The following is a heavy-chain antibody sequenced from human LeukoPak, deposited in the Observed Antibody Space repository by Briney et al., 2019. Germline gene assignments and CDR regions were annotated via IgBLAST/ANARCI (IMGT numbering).Heavy chain of an antibody. CDR3: VLDARLGESLR. Sequence: GGSLRLSCTVSGFPFSSYAMSWVRQAPGKGLEWVSYISASGSDTYCADSVKGLLTPSRDNSKNTLYLEMNSLRVEDTAVYYCVLDARLGESLRWGQGTLVTVSS. CDR1: GFPFSSYA. J-gene: IGHJ4*02. V-gene: IGHV3-23*01. CDR2: ISASGSDT. D-gene: IGHD3-16*01.